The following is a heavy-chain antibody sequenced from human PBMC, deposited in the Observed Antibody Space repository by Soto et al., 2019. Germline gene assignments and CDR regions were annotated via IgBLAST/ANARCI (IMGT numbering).Heavy chain of an antibody. D-gene: IGHD6-13*01. J-gene: IGHJ3*02. Sequence: EVQLLESGGGLVQPGESLRLSCAASGFTFSNFAMNWVRQASGKGLEWVSAISGSGSNTYYAVSVKGRFTISRDNFKNTVDLQMSSLRADDTAMYFCARQHSSQAQSDAFDIWGHGTMVTVSS. CDR2: ISGSGSNT. CDR3: ARQHSSQAQSDAFDI. CDR1: GFTFSNFA. V-gene: IGHV3-23*01.